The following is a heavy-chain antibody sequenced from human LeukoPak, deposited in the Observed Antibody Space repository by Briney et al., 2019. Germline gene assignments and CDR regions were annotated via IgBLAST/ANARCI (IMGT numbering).Heavy chain of an antibody. CDR2: IYYSGST. V-gene: IGHV4-30-4*01. J-gene: IGHJ4*02. CDR1: GGSISSYY. Sequence: SETLSLTCTVSGGSISSYYWSWIRQPPGKGLEWIGYIYYSGSTYYNPSLKSRVTISVDTSKNQFSPKLSSVTAADTAVYYCARVPLWFGESLWGQGTLVTVSS. CDR3: ARVPLWFGESL. D-gene: IGHD3-10*01.